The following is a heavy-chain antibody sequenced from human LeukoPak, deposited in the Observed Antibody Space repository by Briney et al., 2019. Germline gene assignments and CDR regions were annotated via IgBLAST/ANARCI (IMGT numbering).Heavy chain of an antibody. CDR2: VYSGGRT. D-gene: IGHD3-10*01. J-gene: IGHJ6*03. V-gene: IGHV3-66*02. CDR1: GFSVSSDY. Sequence: SGGSLRLSCAASGFSVSSDYMSWVRQAPGKGLEWVSVVYSGGRTYYADSVRGRFTISSDKSKNTVFLQMNSLISEDTAVYYCARVDSSGYHHMDVWGKGTTVNVSS. CDR3: ARVDSSGYHHMDV.